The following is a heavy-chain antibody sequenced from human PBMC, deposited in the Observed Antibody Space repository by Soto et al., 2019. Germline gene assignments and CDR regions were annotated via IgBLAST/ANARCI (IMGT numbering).Heavy chain of an antibody. J-gene: IGHJ4*02. CDR2: ISYDGINK. CDR1: GFTFSSYA. CDR3: VKDGVSGWSDYFFDY. D-gene: IGHD6-19*01. V-gene: IGHV3-30*18. Sequence: QVHLVESGGGVVQPGRSLRLSCVASGFTFSSYAMHWVRRTPGKGLECVALISYDGINKYYADSVKGRFTVSRDNSKSTLYLQMNSLSAEDTAVYYCVKDGVSGWSDYFFDYWGQGTLVTVSS.